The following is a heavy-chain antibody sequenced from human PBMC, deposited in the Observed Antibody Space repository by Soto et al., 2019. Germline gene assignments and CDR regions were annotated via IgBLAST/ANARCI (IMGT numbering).Heavy chain of an antibody. CDR2: ISGSGGST. V-gene: IGHV3-23*01. Sequence: EVQLLESGGGLVQPGGSLRLSCAASGFTFSSNAMSWVRQAPGKGLEWVSAISGSGGSTYYADSVKGRFTISRDNSKSTLYLQMNSLRAEDTDVYYCAKGGVYAIFDYWGQGTLVTVSS. CDR3: AKGGVYAIFDY. CDR1: GFTFSSNA. J-gene: IGHJ4*02. D-gene: IGHD2-8*01.